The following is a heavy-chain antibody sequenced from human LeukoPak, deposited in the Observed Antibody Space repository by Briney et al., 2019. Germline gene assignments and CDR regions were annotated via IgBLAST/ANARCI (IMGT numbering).Heavy chain of an antibody. D-gene: IGHD3-16*01. Sequence: GGSLRLSCAASGFTFSSYSMNWVRQAPGKGLEWVSSISSSSSYIYYADSVKGRFTISRDNAKNSLYLQMNSLRAEDTAAYYCARDQRLGAFDIWGQGTMVTVSS. V-gene: IGHV3-21*01. J-gene: IGHJ3*02. CDR1: GFTFSSYS. CDR2: ISSSSSYI. CDR3: ARDQRLGAFDI.